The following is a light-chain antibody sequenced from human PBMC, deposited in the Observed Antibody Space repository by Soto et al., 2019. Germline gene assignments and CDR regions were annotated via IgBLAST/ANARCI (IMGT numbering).Light chain of an antibody. CDR3: KQSYSTPT. Sequence: DIQITQPPSSLSPSVEDRFTITWRARQSTSSYLDWYKKKAGTVPKLLMYAAFSLQSGVPSRFSGSGSGTDFTLTISSLPTEDFATYYCKQSYSTPTFGQGTRLE. J-gene: IGKJ5*01. CDR2: AAF. CDR1: QSTSSY. V-gene: IGKV1-39*01.